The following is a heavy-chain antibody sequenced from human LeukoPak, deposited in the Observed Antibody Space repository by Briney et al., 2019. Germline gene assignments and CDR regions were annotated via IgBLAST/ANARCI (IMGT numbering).Heavy chain of an antibody. V-gene: IGHV3-74*01. CDR1: GFTLSTYW. J-gene: IGHJ1*01. D-gene: IGHD3-22*01. CDR3: ARAPSEIGGYYPEYFRH. Sequence: PGGSLRLSCAASGFTLSTYWMHWVRQAPGKGLVWVSRIKSDGSTNYADSVKGRFTISRDNANNTLSLQMNSLRPEDTGVYYCARAPSEIGGYYPEYFRHWGQASLVTVSS. CDR2: IKSDGST.